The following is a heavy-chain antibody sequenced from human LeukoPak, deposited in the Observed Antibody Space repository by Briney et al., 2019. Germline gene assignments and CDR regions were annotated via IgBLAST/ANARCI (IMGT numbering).Heavy chain of an antibody. Sequence: GGSLRLSCAAPGISVSSKYMSWVRQAPGKGLDWVSVIFDGDKTYYVDSVKGRFTISRDNSKNTLYLQMNSLTAEDTAVYSCARDLANSYLFDYWGQGTLVSVSS. CDR1: GISVSSKY. CDR3: ARDLANSYLFDY. J-gene: IGHJ4*02. D-gene: IGHD1/OR15-1a*01. V-gene: IGHV3-53*01. CDR2: IFDGDKT.